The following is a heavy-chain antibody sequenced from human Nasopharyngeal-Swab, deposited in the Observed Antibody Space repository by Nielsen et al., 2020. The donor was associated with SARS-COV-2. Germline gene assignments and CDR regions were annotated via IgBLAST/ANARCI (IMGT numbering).Heavy chain of an antibody. CDR2: VYTSGST. CDR1: GGSISGYY. Sequence: SETLSLTCTVSGGSISGYYWSWIRQPPGKGLEWIGYVYTSGSTKYNPSLKRRVTESGDTSKNHFSLKLSSVTAADTAVYWSARQSSIRGSYPFDYRGQGTLVTVSS. V-gene: IGHV4-59*08. CDR3: ARQSSIRGSYPFDY. J-gene: IGHJ4*02. D-gene: IGHD1-26*01.